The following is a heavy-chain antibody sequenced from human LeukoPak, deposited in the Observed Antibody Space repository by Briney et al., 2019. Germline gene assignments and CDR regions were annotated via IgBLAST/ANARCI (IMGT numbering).Heavy chain of an antibody. CDR1: GYTFTGYY. Sequence: ASVKVSCKASGYTFTGYYMHWVRQAPGLGLEWMGWINPNSGGTNYAQKFQGRVTMTRDTSISTAYMELSRLRSDDTAVYYCARGPLVGGVIVSPSGDAFDIWGQGTMVTVSS. CDR2: INPNSGGT. CDR3: ARGPLVGGVIVSPSGDAFDI. D-gene: IGHD3-16*02. V-gene: IGHV1-2*02. J-gene: IGHJ3*02.